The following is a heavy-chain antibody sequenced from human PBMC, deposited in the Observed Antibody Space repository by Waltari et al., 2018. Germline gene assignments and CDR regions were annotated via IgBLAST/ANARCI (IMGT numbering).Heavy chain of an antibody. J-gene: IGHJ6*02. CDR1: GGSISSSSYY. V-gene: IGHV4-39*07. CDR2: IYYSGST. D-gene: IGHD1-26*01. CDR3: ARKGVGATYYYYGMDV. Sequence: QLQLQESGPGLVKPSETLSLTCTVSGGSISSSSYYWGWIRQPPGKGLEWIGSIYYSGSTYYNPSLKRRVTISVDTSKNQFSLKLSSVTAADTAVYYCARKGVGATYYYYGMDVWGQGTTVTVSS.